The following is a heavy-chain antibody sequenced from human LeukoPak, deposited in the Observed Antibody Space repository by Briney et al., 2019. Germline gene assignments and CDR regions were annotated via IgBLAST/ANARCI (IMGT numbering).Heavy chain of an antibody. CDR3: ARNYDFWSGYYTGPWGFDP. Sequence: SETLSLTCTVSGGSLSSYCWSWIQQPPGKGLEWIGYIYYSGSTNYNPSLKSRVTISVDTSKNQFSLKLSSVTAADTAVYYCARNYDFWSGYYTGPWGFDPWGQGTLVTVSS. D-gene: IGHD3-3*01. V-gene: IGHV4-59*01. J-gene: IGHJ5*02. CDR1: GGSLSSYC. CDR2: IYYSGST.